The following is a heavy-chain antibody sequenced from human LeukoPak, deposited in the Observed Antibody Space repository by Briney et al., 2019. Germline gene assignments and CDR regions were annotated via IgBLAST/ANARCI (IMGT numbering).Heavy chain of an antibody. CDR3: ARDYCSSTSCLFDY. CDR1: GYTFTSYG. J-gene: IGHJ4*02. V-gene: IGHV1-18*01. CDR2: ISAYNGNT. Sequence: GASVKVSCEASGYTFTSYGISWVRQAPGRGLEWMGWISAYNGNTNYAQKFQGRVTMTRDTSISTAYMELSRLRSDDTAVYYCARDYCSSTSCLFDYWGQGTLVTVSS. D-gene: IGHD2-2*01.